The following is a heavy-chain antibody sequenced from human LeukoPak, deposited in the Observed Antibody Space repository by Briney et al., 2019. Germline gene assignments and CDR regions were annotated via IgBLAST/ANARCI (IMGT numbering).Heavy chain of an antibody. V-gene: IGHV3-7*01. CDR3: ARADYGFNNWFDP. CDR2: IKQDGSEK. Sequence: GGSLRLSCAASGFTFSSYWMNWVRQAPGKGLEWVANIKQDGSEKYYVDSVKGRFTISRDNAKNSLYLQMNSLGAEDTAVYYCARADYGFNNWFDPWGQGTLVTVSS. J-gene: IGHJ5*02. CDR1: GFTFSSYW. D-gene: IGHD4-17*01.